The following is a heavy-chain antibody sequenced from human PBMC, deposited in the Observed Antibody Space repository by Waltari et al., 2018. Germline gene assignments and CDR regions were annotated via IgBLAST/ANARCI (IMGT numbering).Heavy chain of an antibody. CDR3: ARHEIDGDYLY. Sequence: EVQLVQSGAEVKKPGESLKISSKGSGYSFTRHWIGLGRQMPGKGLEWRGIIYPGDSDTRYSPAFQGQVTISADKSISTSYLQWSSLRASDTAMYYCARHEIDGDYLYWGQGTLVTVSS. J-gene: IGHJ4*02. V-gene: IGHV5-51*01. CDR2: IYPGDSDT. D-gene: IGHD4-17*01. CDR1: GYSFTRHW.